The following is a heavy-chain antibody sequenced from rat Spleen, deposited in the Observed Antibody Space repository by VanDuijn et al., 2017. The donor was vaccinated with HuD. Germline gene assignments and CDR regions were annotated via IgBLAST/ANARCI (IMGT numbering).Heavy chain of an antibody. D-gene: IGHD4-3*01. J-gene: IGHJ3*01. V-gene: IGHV5-58*01. CDR2: ICADGVNT. Sequence: EVQLVETGGGFVQPGRSLKLSCVASGFTFSNYWMYWVRQAPGKGLEWVSSICADGVNTYYPDSVKGRFTISRANSENTVYLQMNSLRSEDTATYYCAVAGYGYWGHGTLVTVSS. CDR3: AVAGYGY. CDR1: GFTFSNYW.